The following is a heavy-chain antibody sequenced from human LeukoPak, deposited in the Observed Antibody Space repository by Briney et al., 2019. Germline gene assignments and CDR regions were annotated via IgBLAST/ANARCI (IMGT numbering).Heavy chain of an antibody. Sequence: SETLSLTCTVSGASISGYYWSWIRQPPGKGLEWIGYIYYIGSTNYSPSLKSRVTLSVDTSKNLFSLNLTSVTAADTAVYYCARDSAVVPRPLYYWGQGVLVTVSS. D-gene: IGHD2-2*01. J-gene: IGHJ4*02. CDR1: GASISGYY. V-gene: IGHV4-59*01. CDR2: IYYIGST. CDR3: ARDSAVVPRPLYY.